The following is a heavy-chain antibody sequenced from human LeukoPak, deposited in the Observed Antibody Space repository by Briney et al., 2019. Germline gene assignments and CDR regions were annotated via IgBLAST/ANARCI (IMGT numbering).Heavy chain of an antibody. CDR2: IYYSGSA. D-gene: IGHD5-24*01. CDR1: GGSISSSNYY. V-gene: IGHV4-39*01. J-gene: IGHJ4*02. Sequence: SETLSLTCSVSGGSISSSNYYWGWIRQPPGKGLEWIGCIYYSGSAYYNPSLKSRVTISVDTSKNQFSLKLSSVTAADTAVYYCARRPTIFDYWGQGTLVTVSS. CDR3: ARRPTIFDY.